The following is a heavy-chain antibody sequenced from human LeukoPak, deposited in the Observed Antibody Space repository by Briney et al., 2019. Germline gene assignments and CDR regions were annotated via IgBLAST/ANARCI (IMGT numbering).Heavy chain of an antibody. CDR2: INSDGSST. D-gene: IGHD2-2*01. CDR3: ARDSLTPSSWFDP. V-gene: IGHV3-74*01. CDR1: GFTFSSYW. Sequence: GGSLRLSCAASGFTFSSYWMHWVRQAPGKGLVWVSRINSDGSSTSYADSVKRRFTISRDNAKDTLYLQSNSLRAEDTAVYYCARDSLTPSSWFDPWGQGTLVTVSS. J-gene: IGHJ5*02.